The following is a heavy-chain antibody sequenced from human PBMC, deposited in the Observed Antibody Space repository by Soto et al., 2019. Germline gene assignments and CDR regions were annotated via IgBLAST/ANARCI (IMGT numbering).Heavy chain of an antibody. CDR2: VYWNDDK. CDR1: GFSLSTSQVG. V-gene: IGHV2-5*01. CDR3: ARSITWEYSLDY. J-gene: IGHJ4*02. Sequence: ESGPTLVNPTQTLTLTCTFSGFSLSTSQVGVGWIRQPPGKALEWLAHVYWNDDKYYSLSLKSRLTISKDTSKSQVVLTMTNTDPVDTATYYCARSITWEYSLDYWGQGTLVTVSS. D-gene: IGHD3-10*01.